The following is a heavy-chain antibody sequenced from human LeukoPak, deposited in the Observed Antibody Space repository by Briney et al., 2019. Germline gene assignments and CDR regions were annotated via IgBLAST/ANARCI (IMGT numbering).Heavy chain of an antibody. D-gene: IGHD3-3*01. CDR1: GGSVSSSTYY. V-gene: IGHV4-39*07. J-gene: IGHJ5*02. Sequence: PSQTLSLTCSASGGSVSSSTYYWAWIRQPPGKGLEWIGTIYYSGSSYYNPSLKSRLTISIDTSKSHFSLKLTSVTAADTAVYYCARELENTIFGVISRWFDPWGQGALVTVSP. CDR3: ARELENTIFGVISRWFDP. CDR2: IYYSGSS.